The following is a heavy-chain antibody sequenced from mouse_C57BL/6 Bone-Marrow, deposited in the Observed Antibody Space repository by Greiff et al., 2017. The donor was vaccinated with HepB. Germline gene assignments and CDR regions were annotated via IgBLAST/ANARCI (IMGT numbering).Heavy chain of an antibody. CDR2: IYPRRGNT. V-gene: IGHV1-81*01. Sequence: VQLQQSGAELARPGASVKLSCKASGYTFTSYGISWVKQRTGQGLEWIGEIYPRRGNTYYNEKFKGKATLTADKSSSTAYMELRSLTSEDSAVYFCARVYYYGSSSSYWYFDVWGTGTTVTVSS. J-gene: IGHJ1*03. CDR3: ARVYYYGSSSSYWYFDV. CDR1: GYTFTSYG. D-gene: IGHD1-1*01.